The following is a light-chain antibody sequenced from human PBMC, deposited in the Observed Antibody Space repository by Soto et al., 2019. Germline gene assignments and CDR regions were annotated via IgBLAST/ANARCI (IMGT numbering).Light chain of an antibody. CDR2: LEGSGSY. Sequence: QTVVTQSSSASASLGSSVKLTCTLSSGHSSYIIAWHQQQPGKAPRYLMKLEGSGSYNKGSGVPDRFSGSSSGADRYLTIANLQFEDEADYYCETWDSNTHVFGTATKVTVL. J-gene: IGLJ1*01. CDR3: ETWDSNTHV. V-gene: IGLV4-60*02. CDR1: SGHSSYI.